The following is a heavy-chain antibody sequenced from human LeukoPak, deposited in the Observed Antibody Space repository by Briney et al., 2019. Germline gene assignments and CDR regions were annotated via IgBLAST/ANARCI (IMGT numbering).Heavy chain of an antibody. J-gene: IGHJ4*02. CDR3: ARDTITGTEGFDY. D-gene: IGHD1-7*01. CDR1: GYTFTGYY. V-gene: IGHV1-18*04. CDR2: IIPIFGTA. Sequence: ASVKVSCKASGYTFTGYYMHWVRQAPGQGLEWMGGIIPIFGTANYAQKLQGRVTMTTDTSTSTAYMELRSLRSDDTAVYYCARDTITGTEGFDYWGQGTLVTVSS.